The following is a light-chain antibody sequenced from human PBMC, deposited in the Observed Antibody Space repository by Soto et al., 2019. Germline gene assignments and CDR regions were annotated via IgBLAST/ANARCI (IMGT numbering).Light chain of an antibody. J-gene: IGKJ2*01. V-gene: IGKV1-5*03. CDR3: QQYNDYSPYT. CDR2: KAS. Sequence: DIQMTQSPSTLSASVGDRVTITCRASQSISTWLAWYQQKPGKAPKLLTYKASSLESGVPSRFSGSGSGTEFTLTISSLQPDDFATYYCQQYNDYSPYTFGQATKLEIK. CDR1: QSISTW.